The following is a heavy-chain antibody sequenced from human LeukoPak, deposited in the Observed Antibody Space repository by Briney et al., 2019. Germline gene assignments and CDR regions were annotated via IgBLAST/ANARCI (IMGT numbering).Heavy chain of an antibody. V-gene: IGHV1-2*02. CDR3: ARDAAKIWGATQMYNWFDA. CDR2: INPNSGGT. J-gene: IGHJ5*02. Sequence: ASVKVSCKTFGDTFTGHYMHWVRQAPGHGLEWMGWINPNSGGTRYAQNFQGRVTMTRDTSISTAYMELSSLTSDDTAVYYCARDAAKIWGATQMYNWFDAWGQGTLVTVCS. D-gene: IGHD1-26*01. CDR1: GDTFTGHY.